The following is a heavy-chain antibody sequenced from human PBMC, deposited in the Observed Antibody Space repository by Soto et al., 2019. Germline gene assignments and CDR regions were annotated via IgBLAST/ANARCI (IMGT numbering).Heavy chain of an antibody. CDR2: IDPNDSQT. Sequence: GESLKISCHASGYSFSSSWIGWVRQMPGKGLEWMGIIDPNDSQTIYSPSFQGQVTISADKSIDTAYLQWSSLKTSDTAMYYCARHAANSWKGDYFDYWGQGALVTVSS. D-gene: IGHD1-1*01. CDR1: GYSFSSSW. V-gene: IGHV5-51*01. J-gene: IGHJ4*02. CDR3: ARHAANSWKGDYFDY.